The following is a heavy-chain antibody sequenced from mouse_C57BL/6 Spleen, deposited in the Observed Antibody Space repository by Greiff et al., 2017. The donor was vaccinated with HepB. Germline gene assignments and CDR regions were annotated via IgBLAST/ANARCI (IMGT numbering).Heavy chain of an antibody. V-gene: IGHV1-76*01. D-gene: IGHD1-1*01. CDR2: IYPGSGNT. Sequence: VQLQQSGAELVRPGASVKLSCKASGYTFTDYYINRVKQRPGQGLEWIARIYPGSGNTYYNEKFKGKATLTAEKSSSTAYMQLSSLTSEDSAVYFCARSYYAPYYFDYWGQGTTLTVSS. CDR1: GYTFTDYY. CDR3: ARSYYAPYYFDY. J-gene: IGHJ2*01.